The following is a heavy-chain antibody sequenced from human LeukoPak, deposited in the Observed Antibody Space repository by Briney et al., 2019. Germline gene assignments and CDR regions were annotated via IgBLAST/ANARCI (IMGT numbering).Heavy chain of an antibody. D-gene: IGHD4-17*01. CDR2: ISGSGRST. CDR1: GFTFSSYA. V-gene: IGHV3-23*01. Sequence: GGSLRLSCAASGFTFSSYAMSWVRQAPGKGLEWVSAISGSGRSTFYADSVKGRFTISRDYSKNTLYLQMNSLRAEDTAVYYCAKDDSTVTTYYWGQGTLVTVSS. J-gene: IGHJ4*02. CDR3: AKDDSTVTTYY.